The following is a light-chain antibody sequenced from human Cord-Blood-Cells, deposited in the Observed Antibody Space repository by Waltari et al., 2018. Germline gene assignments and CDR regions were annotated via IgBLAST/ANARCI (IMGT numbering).Light chain of an antibody. Sequence: QLVLTQSPSASASLGASVKPTCTLSSGHSSYAIAWHQQQPEKGPRSLMKLNSDGSHSKGDGIPDRFSGSSSGAERYLTISSLQSEDEADYYCQTWGTGIRVFGGGTKLTVL. CDR1: SGHSSYA. CDR2: LNSDGSH. V-gene: IGLV4-69*01. CDR3: QTWGTGIRV. J-gene: IGLJ3*02.